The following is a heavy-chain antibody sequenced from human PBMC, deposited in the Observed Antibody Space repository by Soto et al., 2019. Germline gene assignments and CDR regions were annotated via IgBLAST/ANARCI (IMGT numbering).Heavy chain of an antibody. Sequence: PAETLSLTCTVSNASIRSYYWSWIRQHPGKGLEWIGYIYYSGSTYYNPSLKSRVTISVDTSKNQFSLKLSSVTAADTAVYYCARSVTPWGQGTLVTVSS. CDR3: ARSVTP. CDR2: IYYSGST. CDR1: NASIRSYY. D-gene: IGHD3-10*01. V-gene: IGHV4-59*06. J-gene: IGHJ5*02.